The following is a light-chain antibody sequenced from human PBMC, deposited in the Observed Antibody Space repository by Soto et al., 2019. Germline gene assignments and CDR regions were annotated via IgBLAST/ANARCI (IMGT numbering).Light chain of an antibody. CDR1: TGAVTSGHY. J-gene: IGLJ2*01. CDR3: LLSHSGSRV. CDR2: DTS. V-gene: IGLV7-46*01. Sequence: QAVVTQEPSLTVSPGGTVTLTCGSNTGAVTSGHYPYWFQQKPGQAPRTLIYDTSNKPSWTPARFSGSLLGGKAALTLSGAQPEDEAEYYCLLSHSGSRVFGGGTQLTVL.